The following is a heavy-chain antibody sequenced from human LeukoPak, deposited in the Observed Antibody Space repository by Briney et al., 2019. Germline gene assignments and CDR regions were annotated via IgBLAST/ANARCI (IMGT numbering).Heavy chain of an antibody. J-gene: IGHJ4*02. CDR2: MTGTGDTK. CDR1: GFTFSTYV. D-gene: IGHD6-19*01. Sequence: GGSLRLSCTASGFTFSTYVMTWVRQAPGKGLEWVSGMTGTGDTKYYADSVKGRFTISRDNSKNTLYLQMNSLRAEDTAVYYCAKQKGRAVAAYDYWGQGTLVTVSS. V-gene: IGHV3-23*01. CDR3: AKQKGRAVAAYDY.